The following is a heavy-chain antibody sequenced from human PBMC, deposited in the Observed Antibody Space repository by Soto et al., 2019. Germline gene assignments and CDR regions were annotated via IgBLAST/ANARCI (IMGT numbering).Heavy chain of an antibody. D-gene: IGHD6-6*01. CDR2: IYPGDSNI. CDR3: ARHLDEYRSASGFDY. CDR1: GYSFSSHW. J-gene: IGHJ4*02. Sequence: PGESLKISCKGSGYSFSSHWIGGGRQIPGKGLEWMGIIYPGDSNIRYTPSFEGQIDMSADRSINTAYLRLRSLKASDTATYYCARHLDEYRSASGFDYWRPGTLLTVSS. V-gene: IGHV5-51*01.